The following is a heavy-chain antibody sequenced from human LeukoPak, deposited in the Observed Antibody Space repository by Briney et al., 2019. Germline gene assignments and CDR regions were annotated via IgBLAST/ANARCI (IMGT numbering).Heavy chain of an antibody. D-gene: IGHD6-6*01. J-gene: IGHJ5*02. V-gene: IGHV4-34*01. CDR3: ARQAEPRSSIAARDNWFDP. CDR1: GGSFSGYY. Sequence: SETLSLTCAVYGGSFSGYYWSWIRQPPGKGLEWIGEINHSGSTNYNPSLKSRVTISVDTSKNQFSLKLSSVTAADTAAYYCARQAEPRSSIAARDNWFDPWGQGTLVTVSS. CDR2: INHSGST.